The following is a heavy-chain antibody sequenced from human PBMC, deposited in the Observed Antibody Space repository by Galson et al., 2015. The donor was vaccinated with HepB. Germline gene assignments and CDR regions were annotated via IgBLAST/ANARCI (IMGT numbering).Heavy chain of an antibody. D-gene: IGHD3-16*01. CDR2: ISAYNGNT. V-gene: IGHV1-18*01. CDR3: ARYDYIWGSNGLDY. CDR1: GYKFISYR. Sequence: SVKVSCKATGYKFISYRITWVRQAPGQGLEWMGWISAYNGNTNFGQKFQGRVTMTTDTSTSTAYMELRDLTSEDTAVYYCARYDYIWGSNGLDYWGQGTLVTVSS. J-gene: IGHJ4*02.